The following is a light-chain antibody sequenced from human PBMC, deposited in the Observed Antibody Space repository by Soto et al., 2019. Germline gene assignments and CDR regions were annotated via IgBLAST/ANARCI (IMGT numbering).Light chain of an antibody. CDR3: QQRSVWPLT. J-gene: IGKJ4*01. CDR2: DSS. V-gene: IGKV3-11*01. CDR1: QSVSNS. Sequence: EIVLAQSPATLSLSPGERATLSCWASQSVSNSLAWYQQRPGQSPRLLIYDSSNRAAGIPARFSGSGSGTDFSLIISSLEPEDFAVYYCQQRSVWPLTFGGGTRVEIK.